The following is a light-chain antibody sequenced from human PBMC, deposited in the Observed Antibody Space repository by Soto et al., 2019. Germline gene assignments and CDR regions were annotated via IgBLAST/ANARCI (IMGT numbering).Light chain of an antibody. CDR3: QQYGSSPRT. V-gene: IGKV3-20*01. CDR2: GAS. CDR1: QSVSSSY. J-gene: IGKJ1*01. Sequence: EIVLTQSPGTLSLSPGERATHSCRASQSVSSSYLAWYQQKPGQAPRLLIYGASSRATGISDRFSGSGSGTDFTLTISRLEPEDFAVYYCQQYGSSPRTFGQGTKVDI.